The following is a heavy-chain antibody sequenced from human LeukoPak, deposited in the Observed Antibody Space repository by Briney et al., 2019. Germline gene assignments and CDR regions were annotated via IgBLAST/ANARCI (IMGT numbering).Heavy chain of an antibody. Sequence: SETLSLTCTVSGRSISSFYWSRIRQPPGQGLDWVGDIYYTGSTNYNPSLKSRVTISVDTSKDQFSLKLRSVTAADTAVYYCARPAFGVVIGYWGQGTLVTVSS. D-gene: IGHD3-3*01. CDR3: ARPAFGVVIGY. CDR1: GRSISSFY. V-gene: IGHV4-59*08. J-gene: IGHJ4*02. CDR2: IYYTGST.